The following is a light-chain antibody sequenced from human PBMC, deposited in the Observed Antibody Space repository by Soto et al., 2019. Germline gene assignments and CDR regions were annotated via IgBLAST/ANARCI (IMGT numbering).Light chain of an antibody. CDR3: QQYDNLPT. Sequence: IQLTQSPSSLSASVGDRVTITCQASQDISNYLNWYQQKPGKAPKFLIYDASNLETGVPSRFSGSGSGTDFTFTISSLQPEDIATYYCQQYDNLPTFGGGTKVDIK. CDR2: DAS. CDR1: QDISNY. V-gene: IGKV1-33*01. J-gene: IGKJ4*01.